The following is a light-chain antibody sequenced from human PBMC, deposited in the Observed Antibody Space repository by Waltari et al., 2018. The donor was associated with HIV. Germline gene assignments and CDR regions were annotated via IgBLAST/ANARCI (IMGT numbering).Light chain of an antibody. Sequence: SYVLTQPPSVSVAPGQTARITCGGNNIRTKSVHWYQQKPGQAPVLVVFDDVDRPSGIPERFSGSNSWNMATLTISRVEAGDEADYYCQVWDSGSEPPVLFGGGTKLTVL. CDR2: DDV. CDR1: NIRTKS. J-gene: IGLJ3*02. CDR3: QVWDSGSEPPVL. V-gene: IGLV3-21*02.